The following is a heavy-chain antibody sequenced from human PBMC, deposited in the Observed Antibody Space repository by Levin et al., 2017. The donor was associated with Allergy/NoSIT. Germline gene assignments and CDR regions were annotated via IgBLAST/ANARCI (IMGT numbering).Heavy chain of an antibody. D-gene: IGHD3-22*01. J-gene: IGHJ4*02. CDR3: ARSSTDYYPRGLFDY. Sequence: GGSLRLSCAASGFTVSSNYMSWVRQAPGKGLEWVSVIYSGGSTYYADSVKGRFTISRDNSKNTLYLQMNSLRAEDTAVYYCARSSTDYYPRGLFDYWGQGTLVTVSS. CDR2: IYSGGST. V-gene: IGHV3-53*01. CDR1: GFTVSSNY.